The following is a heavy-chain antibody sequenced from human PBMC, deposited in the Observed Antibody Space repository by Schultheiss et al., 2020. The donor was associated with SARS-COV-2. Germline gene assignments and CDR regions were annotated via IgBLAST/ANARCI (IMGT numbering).Heavy chain of an antibody. V-gene: IGHV4-30-2*01. CDR1: GGSSSSGGYS. D-gene: IGHD2-15*01. CDR3: AREPRYCSGGSCCSGGWFDP. Sequence: SETLSLTCAVSGGSSSSGGYSWSWIRQPPGKGLEWIGYIYHSGSTYYNPTLKSRVTISVDRSKNQFSLKLSSVTAADTAVYYCAREPRYCSGGSCCSGGWFDPWGQGTLVTVSS. CDR2: IYHSGST. J-gene: IGHJ5*02.